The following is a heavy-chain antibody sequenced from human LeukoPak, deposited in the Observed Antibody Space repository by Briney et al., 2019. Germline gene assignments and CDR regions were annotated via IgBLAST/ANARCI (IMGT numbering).Heavy chain of an antibody. Sequence: PGGSLRLFCAVSGFTLSEHAMSWVRQAPGEGLEWVSGIIDVGDTYYADSVKGRFTISRDSSKNTLYLQMNSLRAEDTATYYCAKDYCRGGNCPLPFFDSWGQGTLVTVSS. CDR2: IIDVGDT. D-gene: IGHD2-15*01. CDR1: GFTLSEHA. J-gene: IGHJ4*02. V-gene: IGHV3-23*01. CDR3: AKDYCRGGNCPLPFFDS.